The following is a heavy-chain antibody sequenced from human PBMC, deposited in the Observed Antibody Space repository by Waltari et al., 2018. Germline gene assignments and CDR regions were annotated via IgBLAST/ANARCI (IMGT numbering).Heavy chain of an antibody. CDR1: GYTFSGYY. D-gene: IGHD5-12*01. Sequence: QVQMVQSGAEVKKPGASVKVSCKASGYTFSGYYMHWVRQAPGQGLEWMGWINTNSGATNYAQKFQGRVTMTGDTSTRTGYMELSRLRPDDTAMYYWTRMWIEVWTPDFDYWGQGTLVTVSS. V-gene: IGHV1-2*02. CDR3: TRMWIEVWTPDFDY. J-gene: IGHJ4*02. CDR2: INTNSGAT.